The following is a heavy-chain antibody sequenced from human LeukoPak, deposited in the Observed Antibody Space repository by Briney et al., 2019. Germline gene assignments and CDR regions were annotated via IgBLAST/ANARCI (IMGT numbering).Heavy chain of an antibody. D-gene: IGHD2-15*01. Sequence: PSETLSLTCTVSSGSISSYYWSWIRQPPGKGLEWIGEINHSGSTNYNPSLKSRVTISVDTSKNQFSLKLSSVTAADTAVYYCARYCSGGSCYSRNRYYYYYGMDVWGQGTTVTVSS. CDR1: SGSISSYY. V-gene: IGHV4-34*01. J-gene: IGHJ6*02. CDR2: INHSGST. CDR3: ARYCSGGSCYSRNRYYYYYGMDV.